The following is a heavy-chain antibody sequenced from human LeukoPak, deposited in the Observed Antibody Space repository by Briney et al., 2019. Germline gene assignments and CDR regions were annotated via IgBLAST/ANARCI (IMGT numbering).Heavy chain of an antibody. Sequence: PSETLSLTCAVYGGSFSGYYWSWIRQPPGKGLEWIGEINHSGSTNYNPSLKSRVTISVDTSKNQFSLKLSSVTAADTAMYYCARGGRNAMVRGVIPLDYWGQGTLVTVSS. D-gene: IGHD3-10*01. V-gene: IGHV4-34*01. CDR1: GGSFSGYY. CDR3: ARGGRNAMVRGVIPLDY. J-gene: IGHJ4*02. CDR2: INHSGST.